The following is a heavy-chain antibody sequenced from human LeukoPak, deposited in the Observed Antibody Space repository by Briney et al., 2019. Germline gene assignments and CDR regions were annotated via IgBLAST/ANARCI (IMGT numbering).Heavy chain of an antibody. CDR2: IIPILGIA. CDR1: GGTFSSCA. D-gene: IGHD6-13*01. V-gene: IGHV1-69*04. Sequence: SVKVSCKASGGTFSSCAISWVRQAPGQGLEWMGRIIPILGIANYAQKFQGRVTITADKSTSTAYMGLSSLRSEDTAVYYCARDWIAAAGTTYYYYGMDVWGQGTTVTVSS. CDR3: ARDWIAAAGTTYYYYGMDV. J-gene: IGHJ6*02.